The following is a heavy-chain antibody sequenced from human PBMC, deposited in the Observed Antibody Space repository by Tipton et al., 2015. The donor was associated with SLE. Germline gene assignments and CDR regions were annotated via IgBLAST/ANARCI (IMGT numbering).Heavy chain of an antibody. CDR2: IQHSGYT. J-gene: IGHJ4*02. V-gene: IGHV4-4*02. Sequence: TLSLTCTVSGGSIRSSNWWSWVRQPPGKGLEWIGEIQHSGYTNSNPSLKSRVTMSVDKSKNQFSLKLSSVTVADTAVYYCAKDYNHDNPDYNWGQETLVIVSS. CDR3: AKDYNHDNPDYN. CDR1: GGSIRSSNW. D-gene: IGHD4/OR15-4a*01.